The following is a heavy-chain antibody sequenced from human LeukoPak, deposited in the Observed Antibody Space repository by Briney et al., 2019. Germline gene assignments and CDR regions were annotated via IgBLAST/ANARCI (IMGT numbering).Heavy chain of an antibody. CDR3: ARGRDWNPTQDAFDI. V-gene: IGHV1-2*02. D-gene: IGHD1-1*01. CDR2: INPNSGGT. Sequence: ASVKVSCKASGYTFTGYYMHWVRQAPGQGLEWMGWINPNSGGTNYAQKFQGRVTMTRDTSISTAYMELSRLRSDDTAVYYCARGRDWNPTQDAFDIWGQGTMVTVSS. CDR1: GYTFTGYY. J-gene: IGHJ3*02.